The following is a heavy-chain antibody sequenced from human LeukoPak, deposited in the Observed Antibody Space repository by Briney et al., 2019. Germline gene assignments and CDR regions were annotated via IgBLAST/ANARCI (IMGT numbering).Heavy chain of an antibody. J-gene: IGHJ4*02. CDR2: IYYSGST. V-gene: IGHV4-31*03. CDR1: GGSISSGGYY. Sequence: SQTLSLTCTVSGGSISSGGYYWGWIRQHPGKGLEWIGYIYYSGSTYYNPSLKSRVTISVDTSKNQFSLKLSSVTAADTAVYYCASKRFIAVAGFDYWGQGTLVTVSS. CDR3: ASKRFIAVAGFDY. D-gene: IGHD6-19*01.